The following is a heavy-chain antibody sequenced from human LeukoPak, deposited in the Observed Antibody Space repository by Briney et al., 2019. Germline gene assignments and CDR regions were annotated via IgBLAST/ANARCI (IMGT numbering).Heavy chain of an antibody. CDR2: ISAYNGNT. Sequence: ASVKVSCKASGYTFTSYGVSWVRQAPGQGLEWMGWISAYNGNTNYAQKLQGRVTMTKDTSTSTAYMELRSLRSDDTAVYYCARVPWSSGSYPVGAFDIWGQGTMVTVSS. CDR3: ARVPWSSGSYPVGAFDI. J-gene: IGHJ3*02. CDR1: GYTFTSYG. V-gene: IGHV1-18*01. D-gene: IGHD1-26*01.